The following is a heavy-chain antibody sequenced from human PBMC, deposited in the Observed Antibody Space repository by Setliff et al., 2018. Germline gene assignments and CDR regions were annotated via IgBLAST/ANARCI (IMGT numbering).Heavy chain of an antibody. J-gene: IGHJ1*01. CDR1: GYSFTNYW. V-gene: IGHV5-51*01. CDR2: IFPADSET. D-gene: IGHD1-1*01. CDR3: ARLPSTGSAFFQH. Sequence: PGESLKISCKASGYSFTNYWIAWVRQVPGGGLEWMGLIFPADSETRYSPSFQGQFTMSVDTSINTAYLQWNSLKASDTALYFCARLPSTGSAFFQHWGQGTLVTVSS.